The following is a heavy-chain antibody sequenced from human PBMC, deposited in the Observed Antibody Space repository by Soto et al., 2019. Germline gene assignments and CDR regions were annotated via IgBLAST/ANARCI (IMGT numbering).Heavy chain of an antibody. J-gene: IGHJ3*02. CDR3: ASGHRGAXDI. CDR2: IHSAGSST. CDR1: GVTFSYYW. D-gene: IGHD1-26*01. V-gene: IGHV3-74*01. Sequence: PGGSLRLSCLASGVTFSYYWMQWVRQGPGKRLVWVSRIHSAGSSTTYADSVKGRFTISRDNAKNTLYLQMNSLRAEDTAVYYCASGHRGAXDIWGQGTVVTV.